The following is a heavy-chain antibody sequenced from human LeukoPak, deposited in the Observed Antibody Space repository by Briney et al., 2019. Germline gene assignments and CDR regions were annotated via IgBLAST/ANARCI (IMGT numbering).Heavy chain of an antibody. CDR2: ISGSGGST. J-gene: IGHJ1*01. D-gene: IGHD3-10*01. Sequence: PGGSLRLSCAASGFTFSSYAMSWVRQAPGKGLEWVSAISGSGGSTYYADSVKGRFTISRDNSKNTLYLQMNSLRAEDTAVYYCAKGYGSGSYYNVPAEYFQHWGQGTLVTVSS. V-gene: IGHV3-23*01. CDR3: AKGYGSGSYYNVPAEYFQH. CDR1: GFTFSSYA.